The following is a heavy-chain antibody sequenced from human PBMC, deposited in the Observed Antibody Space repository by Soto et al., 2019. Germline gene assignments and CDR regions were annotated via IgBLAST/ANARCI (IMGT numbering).Heavy chain of an antibody. CDR1: GGTFNSYT. V-gene: IGHV1-69*06. CDR2: VVPMYDSV. CDR3: ASWRSYSGSYCFDY. D-gene: IGHD1-26*01. Sequence: SVKVSCKASGGTFNSYTINWVRQAPGRGLEWVGQVVPMYDSVNYAENFQGRVTSTADKSTKTAYMELTSLRSEDTALYFCASWRSYSGSYCFDYWGQGTLVTVSS. J-gene: IGHJ4*02.